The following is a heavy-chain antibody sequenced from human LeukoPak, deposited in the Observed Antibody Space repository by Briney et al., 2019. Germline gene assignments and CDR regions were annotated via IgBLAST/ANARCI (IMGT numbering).Heavy chain of an antibody. Sequence: ASVKVSCKASGYTFTSYGISWVRQAPGQGLEWMGWISAYNGNTDYAQKLQGRVTMTTDTSTSTAYMELRSLRSDDTAVYYCASDVYCSGGSCLPGSFDAFDIWGQGTMVTVSS. CDR2: ISAYNGNT. CDR3: ASDVYCSGGSCLPGSFDAFDI. D-gene: IGHD2-15*01. V-gene: IGHV1-18*01. CDR1: GYTFTSYG. J-gene: IGHJ3*02.